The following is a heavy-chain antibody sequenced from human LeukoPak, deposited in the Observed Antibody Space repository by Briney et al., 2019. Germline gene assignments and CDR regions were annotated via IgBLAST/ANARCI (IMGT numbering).Heavy chain of an antibody. CDR1: GYTLTELS. CDR2: FDPEDGET. V-gene: IGHV1-24*01. Sequence: ASVKVSCKVSGYTLTELSMHWVRQAPGKGLEWMGGFDPEDGETIYAQKFQGRVTMTEDTSTGTAYMELSSLRSEDTAVYYCATEVAAAGTRLEKGWFDSWGQGTLVTVSS. J-gene: IGHJ5*01. D-gene: IGHD6-13*01. CDR3: ATEVAAAGTRLEKGWFDS.